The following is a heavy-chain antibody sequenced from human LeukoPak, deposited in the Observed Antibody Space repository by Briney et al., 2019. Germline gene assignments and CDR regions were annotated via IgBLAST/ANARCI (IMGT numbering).Heavy chain of an antibody. CDR2: INPNSGGS. CDR1: GYTFTAYY. D-gene: IGHD2-15*01. J-gene: IGHJ4*02. Sequence: ASVKVSCKASGYTFTAYYVHWVRQAPGQGLEWMGRINPNSGGSNFAQKFQGRVTMTRDTSISTVYMELSSLRSDDTAVYYCARDSDFGCSGSSCHSWVYWGQGTLVTVSS. CDR3: ARDSDFGCSGSSCHSWVY. V-gene: IGHV1-2*06.